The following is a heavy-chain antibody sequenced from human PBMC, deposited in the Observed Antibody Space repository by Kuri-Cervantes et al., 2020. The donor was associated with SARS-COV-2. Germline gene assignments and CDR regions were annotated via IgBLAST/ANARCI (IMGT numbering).Heavy chain of an antibody. Sequence: SETLSLTCTVSGGPVSSGSYYWSWIRQPPGKGLEWIGYIYYSGSTNYNPSLKSRVTISVDTSKNQFSLKLSSVTAADTAVYYRARGLRGTIFGVVIDYYYGMDVWGQGTTVTVSS. J-gene: IGHJ6*02. CDR1: GGPVSSGSYY. CDR2: IYYSGST. V-gene: IGHV4-61*01. CDR3: ARGLRGTIFGVVIDYYYGMDV. D-gene: IGHD3-3*01.